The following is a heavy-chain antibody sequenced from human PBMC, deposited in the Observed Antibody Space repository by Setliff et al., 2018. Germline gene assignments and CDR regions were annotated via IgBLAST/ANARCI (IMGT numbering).Heavy chain of an antibody. CDR3: ARTSTGRYFDV. CDR1: GYTFGAHY. CDR2: INPKTGGT. Sequence: ASVKVSCKASGYTFGAHYIHWVRQAPGQGLEWMGWINPKTGGTTYAQTFQGRVAMTKDSSIRTAYMELTGLTSDDTAVYYCARTSTGRYFDVWGRGTLVTVSS. V-gene: IGHV1-2*02. D-gene: IGHD2-2*01. J-gene: IGHJ2*01.